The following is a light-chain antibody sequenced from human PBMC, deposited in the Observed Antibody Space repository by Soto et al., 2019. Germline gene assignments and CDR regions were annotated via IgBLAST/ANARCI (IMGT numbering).Light chain of an antibody. J-gene: IGKJ5*01. CDR3: QQRSNWPL. V-gene: IGKV3-11*01. CDR1: QSVDSN. CDR2: ETS. Sequence: EIVMTQSPATLSVSPVDGATLSCRASQSVDSNLAWYQQKPGQAPRLLIYETSSRAAGIPARFSGSGSGTDFTLTISSLEPEDFAVYYCQQRSNWPLFGQGTRLEIK.